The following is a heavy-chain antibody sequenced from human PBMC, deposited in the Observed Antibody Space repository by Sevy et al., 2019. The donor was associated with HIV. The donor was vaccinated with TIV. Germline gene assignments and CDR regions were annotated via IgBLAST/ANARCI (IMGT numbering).Heavy chain of an antibody. CDR2: ISIFNGDT. CDR3: ARAPSGSQGPGQYFHY. J-gene: IGHJ1*01. V-gene: IGHV1-18*01. D-gene: IGHD1-26*01. CDR1: GYRFMSYG. Sequence: ASVKVSCKTSGYRFMSYGISWVRQAPGQGLEWMGWISIFNGDTNAAPKLQGRVTMTTDTSTSTGYMELRSLRSDDTAVYYCARAPSGSQGPGQYFHYWSQGTLVTVSS.